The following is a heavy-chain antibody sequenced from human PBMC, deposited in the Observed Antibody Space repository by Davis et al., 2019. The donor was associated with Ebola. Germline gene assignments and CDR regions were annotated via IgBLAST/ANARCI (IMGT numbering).Heavy chain of an antibody. CDR3: ARRPESDSSSWYLYYYYYGMDV. V-gene: IGHV4-59*01. CDR2: IYYSGST. D-gene: IGHD6-13*01. Sequence: MPSETLSLTCTVSGGSISSYYWSWIRQPPGKGLEWIGYIYYSGSTNYNPSLKSRVTISVDTSKNQFSLKLSSVTAADTAVYYCARRPESDSSSWYLYYYYYGMDVWGQGTTVTVSS. J-gene: IGHJ6*02. CDR1: GGSISSYY.